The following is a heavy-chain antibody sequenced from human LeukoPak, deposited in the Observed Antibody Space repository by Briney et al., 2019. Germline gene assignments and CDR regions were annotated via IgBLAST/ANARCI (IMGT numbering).Heavy chain of an antibody. J-gene: IGHJ4*02. Sequence: PSETLSLTCTVSGGSISSSSYYWGWLRPPPGLGLEWIGCIYYSGSTYYNPSLKRRVTISVDTSKNQFSLKLSSVTAADTAVYYCATVNYYDSSGWNVNFDYWGQGTLVTVSS. CDR2: IYYSGST. CDR3: ATVNYYDSSGWNVNFDY. V-gene: IGHV4-39*01. CDR1: GGSISSSSYY. D-gene: IGHD3-22*01.